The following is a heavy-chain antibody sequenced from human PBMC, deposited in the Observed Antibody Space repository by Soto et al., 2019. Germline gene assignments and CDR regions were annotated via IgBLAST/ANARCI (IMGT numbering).Heavy chain of an antibody. CDR3: ARTITGYFWAGAY. Sequence: LRLSCAASGFTFNMYAMSWVRQAPGKGLEWVSGIGGSGANTYYADFVKGRFTISRDNSKNTLYLQMDSLRAEDTAIYYCARTITGYFWAGAYWGQGTLVTVSS. CDR1: GFTFNMYA. J-gene: IGHJ4*02. CDR2: IGGSGANT. V-gene: IGHV3-23*01. D-gene: IGHD1-1*01.